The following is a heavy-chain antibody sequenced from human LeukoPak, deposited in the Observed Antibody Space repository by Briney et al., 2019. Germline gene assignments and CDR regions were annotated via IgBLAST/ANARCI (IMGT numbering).Heavy chain of an antibody. CDR2: INHSGST. CDR3: ASGGRPNGGVGY. Sequence: SETLSLTCAVYGGSFSGYYWSWIRQPPGKGLEWIGEINHSGSTNYNPSLKSRVTISVDTSKNQFSLKLSSVTAADTAVYYCASGGRPNGGVGYWGQGTRVTVS. CDR1: GGSFSGYY. J-gene: IGHJ4*02. D-gene: IGHD3-16*01. V-gene: IGHV4-34*01.